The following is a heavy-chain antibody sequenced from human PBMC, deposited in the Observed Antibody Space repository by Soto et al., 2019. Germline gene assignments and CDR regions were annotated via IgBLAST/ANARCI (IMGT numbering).Heavy chain of an antibody. CDR1: GSAISNYY. D-gene: IGHD2-15*01. CDR3: ARAKVLSEYYFDY. Sequence: PSETMPLTCTAAGSAISNYYWSWIRQPPGKGLEWIGYIYSSGFTNYNPFLRSRVTISVDTSKNQFSLKLSSVTAADTAVYFCARAKVLSEYYFDYWGQGTLVTVSS. J-gene: IGHJ4*02. CDR2: IYSSGFT. V-gene: IGHV4-59*08.